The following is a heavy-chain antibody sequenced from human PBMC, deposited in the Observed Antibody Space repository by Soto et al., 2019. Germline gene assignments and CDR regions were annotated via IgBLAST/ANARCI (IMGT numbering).Heavy chain of an antibody. Sequence: ASVKVSCKASGYTFTGYYMHWVRQAPGQGLEWMGWINPNSGGTNYAQKFQGWVTMTRDTSFSTAYMELSRLRSDDTAVYYCARGVAAALTFLDYWGQGTLVTVSS. V-gene: IGHV1-2*04. D-gene: IGHD6-13*01. CDR2: INPNSGGT. CDR3: ARGVAAALTFLDY. J-gene: IGHJ4*02. CDR1: GYTFTGYY.